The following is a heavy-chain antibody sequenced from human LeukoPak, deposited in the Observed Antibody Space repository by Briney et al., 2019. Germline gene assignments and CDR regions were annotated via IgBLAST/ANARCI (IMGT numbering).Heavy chain of an antibody. V-gene: IGHV1-2*04. J-gene: IGHJ4*02. D-gene: IGHD6-19*01. CDR2: INPNSGGT. CDR1: GGTFSSYA. CDR3: ARGIAVAAFDY. Sequence: ASVKVSCKASGGTFSSYAISWVRQAPGQGLEWMGWINPNSGGTNYAQKFQGWVTMTRDTSISTAYMELSRLRSDDTAVYYCARGIAVAAFDYWGQGTLVTVSS.